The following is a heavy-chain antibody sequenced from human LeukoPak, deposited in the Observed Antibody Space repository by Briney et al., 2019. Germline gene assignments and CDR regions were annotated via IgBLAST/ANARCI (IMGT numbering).Heavy chain of an antibody. CDR3: AKYCELSGYYLGGYDY. J-gene: IGHJ4*01. D-gene: IGHD3-22*01. V-gene: IGHV3-23*01. CDR2: ISSDEKT. Sequence: GGSLRLSCAASGFTFINYAMGWVRQAPGKGLEWVSAISSDEKTFYADSVKGRFTTSRDNSKNTLHLQMNSLRAEDTAVYYCAKYCELSGYYLGGYDYWGHGTLVTVSS. CDR1: GFTFINYA.